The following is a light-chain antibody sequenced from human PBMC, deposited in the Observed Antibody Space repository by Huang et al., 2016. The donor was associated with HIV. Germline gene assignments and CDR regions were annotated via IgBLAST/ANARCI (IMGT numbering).Light chain of an antibody. Sequence: DIQMTQSPSSLSASIGDRITISCRASQGIGTYLAWYQHKPGKVPNLLIYAASTLQSGVPSRFSGSGSGTNFTLTIGSRQPEDVASYYCQKYNNVPRTFGHGTKVEIK. J-gene: IGKJ1*01. CDR3: QKYNNVPRT. CDR1: QGIGTY. V-gene: IGKV1-27*01. CDR2: AAS.